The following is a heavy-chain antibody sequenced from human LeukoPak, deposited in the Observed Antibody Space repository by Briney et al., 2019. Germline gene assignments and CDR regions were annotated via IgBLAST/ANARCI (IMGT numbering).Heavy chain of an antibody. CDR2: INPTGDRT. D-gene: IGHD2-15*01. CDR1: GYTFTSYY. CDR3: ARDLGPVYCSGGSCYSSRWFDP. V-gene: IGHV1-46*01. J-gene: IGHJ5*02. Sequence: ASVKVSCKASGYTFTSYYMHWVRQAPGQGLEWMGLINPTGDRTSYAQKFQGRVTMTRDMSTSTVYMELSSLRSEDTAVYYCARDLGPVYCSGGSCYSSRWFDPWGQGTLVTVSS.